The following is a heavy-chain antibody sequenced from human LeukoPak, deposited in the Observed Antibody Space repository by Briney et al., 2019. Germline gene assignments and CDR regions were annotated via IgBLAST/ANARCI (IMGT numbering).Heavy chain of an antibody. V-gene: IGHV4-34*01. D-gene: IGHD3-10*01. Sequence: PSETLSLTCAVYGGSFSGYYWSWIRQPPGKGLEWIGEINHSGSTNYNPSLKSRVTISVDTSKNQFSLKLSSVTAADTAVYYCARLWFGEFDLYYYYMDVWGKGTTVTVSS. CDR1: GGSFSGYY. CDR3: ARLWFGEFDLYYYYMDV. J-gene: IGHJ6*03. CDR2: INHSGST.